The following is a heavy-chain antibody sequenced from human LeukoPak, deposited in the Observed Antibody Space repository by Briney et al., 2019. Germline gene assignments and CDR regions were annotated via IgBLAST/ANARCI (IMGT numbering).Heavy chain of an antibody. CDR1: GFTFSSYS. CDR3: AREDDSGKAYYWYFDL. CDR2: ISSSSSTI. J-gene: IGHJ2*01. Sequence: GGSLRLSCAASGFTFSSYSMNWVRQAPGKGLEWVSYISSSSSTIYYADSVKGRFTISRDNAKNSLYLQMNSLRAEDTAVYYCAREDDSGKAYYWYFDLWGRGTLVTVSS. D-gene: IGHD6-19*01. V-gene: IGHV3-48*04.